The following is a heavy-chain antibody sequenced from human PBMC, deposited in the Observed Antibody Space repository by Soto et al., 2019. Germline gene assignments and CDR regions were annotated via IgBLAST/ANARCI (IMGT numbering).Heavy chain of an antibody. Sequence: QVQLQESGPGLVKPSQTLSLTCTVSGGSISSGGYYWNWIRQHPGKGLAWIGYISNSGSSYYNPSLKSRVAISVDTSKNQFSLKLSSVTAADTAVYYCARGRTRSWNFDLWGRGTLVTVSS. V-gene: IGHV4-31*03. J-gene: IGHJ2*01. CDR2: ISNSGSS. CDR3: ARGRTRSWNFDL. CDR1: GGSISSGGYY.